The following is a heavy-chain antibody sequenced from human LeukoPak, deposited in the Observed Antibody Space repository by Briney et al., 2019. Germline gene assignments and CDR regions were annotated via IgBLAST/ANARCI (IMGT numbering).Heavy chain of an antibody. D-gene: IGHD3-3*01. J-gene: IGHJ4*02. CDR1: GFTFSGSS. CDR2: IRNKANSYAT. V-gene: IGHV3-73*01. CDR3: TRSAYYSFDY. Sequence: PGGSLRLSCAASGFTFSGSSMHWVRQASGKGLEWVGLIRNKANSYATAYAASVQGRFTISRDDSKDAAYLHMNSLKTEDTAVYYCTRSAYYSFDYWGQGTLVTVPS.